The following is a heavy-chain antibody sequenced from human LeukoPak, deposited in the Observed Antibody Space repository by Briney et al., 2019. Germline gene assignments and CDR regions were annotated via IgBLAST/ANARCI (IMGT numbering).Heavy chain of an antibody. CDR2: ISSSRTYI. J-gene: IGHJ4*02. CDR1: GFTLSSYS. D-gene: IGHD3-9*01. V-gene: IGHV3-21*01. Sequence: GGSLRLSCTASGFTLSSYSMNWVRQAPGKGLEWVSSISSSRTYIYYADSVKGRFSISRDNAKNSLYLQMDSLRAEDTAVYYCARGEVYFDWLPSHDYWGQGTLVTVSS. CDR3: ARGEVYFDWLPSHDY.